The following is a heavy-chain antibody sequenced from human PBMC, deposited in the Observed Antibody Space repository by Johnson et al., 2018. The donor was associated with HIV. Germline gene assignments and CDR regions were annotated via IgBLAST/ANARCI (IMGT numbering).Heavy chain of an antibody. Sequence: QVQLVESGGGLVQPGGSLRLSCAASGFTFSNYGMHWVRQAPGKGLEWVAFLRYDGDITYYIDSVKGRFTISRDNSKNTLYLQMNSLRTEDTAVYYCAREWELLGSAFDIWGQGTMVTVSS. CDR2: LRYDGDIT. V-gene: IGHV3-30*02. CDR3: AREWELLGSAFDI. CDR1: GFTFSNYG. D-gene: IGHD1-26*01. J-gene: IGHJ3*02.